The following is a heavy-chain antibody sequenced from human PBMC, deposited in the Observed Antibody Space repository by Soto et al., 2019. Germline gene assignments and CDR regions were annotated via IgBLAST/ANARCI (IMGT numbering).Heavy chain of an antibody. D-gene: IGHD3-3*01. V-gene: IGHV3-30*18. CDR3: AKTRTIFGVVSRHYFDY. J-gene: IGHJ4*02. CDR1: GFSFSDYG. Sequence: QVQLVESGGGMVQPGRSQRLSCAASGFSFSDYGMHWVRQPPGKGLEWVAYTSYDGSKTYYADSVMGRFTISRDNSKNTLFLQMNSLRPEDTAMYYCAKTRTIFGVVSRHYFDYWGQGTLVTVSS. CDR2: TSYDGSKT.